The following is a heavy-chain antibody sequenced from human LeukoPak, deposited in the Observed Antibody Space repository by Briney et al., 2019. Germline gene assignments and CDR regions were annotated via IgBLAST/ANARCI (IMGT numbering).Heavy chain of an antibody. V-gene: IGHV1-18*01. CDR2: ISAYDGNT. J-gene: IGHJ4*02. D-gene: IGHD3-22*01. Sequence: APVKVSCKASGYTFTSYGISWVRQAPGQGLEWMGWISAYDGNTNYAQKLQGRVTMTTDTSTSTAYMELRSLRSDDTAVYYCARGYYDSSGYYSSPFDYWGQGTLVTVSS. CDR3: ARGYYDSSGYYSSPFDY. CDR1: GYTFTSYG.